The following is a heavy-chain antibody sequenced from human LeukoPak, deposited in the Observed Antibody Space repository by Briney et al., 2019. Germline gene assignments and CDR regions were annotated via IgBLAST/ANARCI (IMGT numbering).Heavy chain of an antibody. D-gene: IGHD2-2*01. V-gene: IGHV4-30-2*01. J-gene: IGHJ4*02. CDR3: AREAVPATFDY. CDR1: GGSISSGGYS. Sequence: SETLSLTCAVSGGSISSGGYSWSWLRQPPGKGLEWIGYIYHSGSTYYNPSLKSRVTISVDRSKNQFSLKLSSVTAADTAVYYCAREAVPATFDYWGQGTLVTVSS. CDR2: IYHSGST.